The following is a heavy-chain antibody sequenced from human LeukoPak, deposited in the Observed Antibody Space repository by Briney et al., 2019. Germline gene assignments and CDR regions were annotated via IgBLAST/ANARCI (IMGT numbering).Heavy chain of an antibody. CDR3: VTDIRSGWRNY. Sequence: ASVNASCKVSGYTLTESSMHWVRQAPGNGLEWMGGFDPEDGEPIYAQKLQGRVTMTEATSVHTDYMELRSLRSEDTAVYYCVTDIRSGWRNYWGQGTLITVSS. CDR2: FDPEDGEP. CDR1: GYTLTESS. V-gene: IGHV1-24*01. D-gene: IGHD6-19*01. J-gene: IGHJ4*02.